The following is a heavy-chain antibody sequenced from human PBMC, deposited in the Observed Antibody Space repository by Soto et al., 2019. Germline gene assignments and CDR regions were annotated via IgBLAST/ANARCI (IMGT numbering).Heavy chain of an antibody. V-gene: IGHV3-74*01. CDR2: INDDGIST. CDR3: ARVAVVTRGIDY. J-gene: IGHJ4*02. Sequence: GGSLRLSCAASGFTFSMYWMHWVRQVPGKGPEWVSRINDDGISTNYADSVKGRFTISRDNAKNTVYLQMNGLRAEDTAVYYCARVAVVTRGIDYWGQGTLVTVSS. D-gene: IGHD6-19*01. CDR1: GFTFSMYW.